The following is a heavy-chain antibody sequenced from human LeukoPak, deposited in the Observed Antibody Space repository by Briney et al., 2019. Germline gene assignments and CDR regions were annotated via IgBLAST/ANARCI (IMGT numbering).Heavy chain of an antibody. CDR1: GVSITNVFW. CDR3: ARWYGSGSYHTNYYYYGIDV. Sequence: SGALSLTCAVSGVSITNVFWWSWVRQPPGKGLEWGGEIYHTETTNYNPSLKSRDTISVDKSKNQLSIKLNSVTAADTAGYYCARWYGSGSYHTNYYYYGIDVWGKGTTVTVSS. V-gene: IGHV4-4*02. CDR2: IYHTETT. J-gene: IGHJ6*04. D-gene: IGHD3-10*01.